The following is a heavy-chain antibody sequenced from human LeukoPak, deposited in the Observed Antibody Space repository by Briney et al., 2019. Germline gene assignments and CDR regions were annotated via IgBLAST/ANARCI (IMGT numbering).Heavy chain of an antibody. D-gene: IGHD4-11*01. CDR3: GRAPWGYGNYVHAFDI. CDR1: GGSISGSYY. V-gene: IGHV4-39*07. Sequence: PSETLSLTCTVAGGSISGSYYWVWIRQPPGKGLEGSGSIYYGGRIYYNPSLKRRVTISVVTSKNHFSLKLTSVTAADTVVYFCGRAPWGYGNYVHAFDIWGQGTMVTVSS. J-gene: IGHJ3*02. CDR2: IYYGGRI.